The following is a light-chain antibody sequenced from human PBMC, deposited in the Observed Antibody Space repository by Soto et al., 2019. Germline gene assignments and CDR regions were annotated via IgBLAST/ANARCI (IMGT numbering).Light chain of an antibody. CDR1: QSLLHSKGYNY. V-gene: IGKV2-28*01. J-gene: IGKJ5*01. CDR3: MQALQTIT. Sequence: DIVMTQSPLSLPVTPGEPASISCRSSQSLLHSKGYNYLDWYLQKPGQSPQLLIYLGSNRASRVPDRFSGSGSGTDFTLKISRVEAEDVGVYYCMQALQTITFGQGTRLEIK. CDR2: LGS.